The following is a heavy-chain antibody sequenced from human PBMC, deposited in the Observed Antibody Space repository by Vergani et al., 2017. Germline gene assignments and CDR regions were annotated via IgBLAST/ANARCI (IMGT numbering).Heavy chain of an antibody. Sequence: QVQLQQWGAGLLKPSETLSLTCTVSGGSITNNFWSWIRRPPGKGLEWIGYIHHSGATNSKSSLRSRVSISIDTSKSSFSLRLSSVTTADTAMYYCAGDTHSWQRADRWGQGLLVSVSS. V-gene: IGHV4-59*01. D-gene: IGHD6-13*01. CDR3: AGDTHSWQRADR. CDR1: GGSITNNF. CDR2: IHHSGAT. J-gene: IGHJ5*02.